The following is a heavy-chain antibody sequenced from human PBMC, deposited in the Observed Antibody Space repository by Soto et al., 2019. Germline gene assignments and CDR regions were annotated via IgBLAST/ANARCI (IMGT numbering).Heavy chain of an antibody. Sequence: PSETLSLTCTVSGGSLSSDFFYWTWIRQPPGKEPEWIGFIDNSGTTSYNPSLKSRVTISLDTSQKQISLKLSSVIAADTAVYYCARVIKLSGLPRPWGQGTLVTVSS. J-gene: IGHJ5*02. D-gene: IGHD3-10*01. CDR2: IDNSGTT. CDR3: ARVIKLSGLPRP. V-gene: IGHV4-61*01. CDR1: GGSLSSDFFY.